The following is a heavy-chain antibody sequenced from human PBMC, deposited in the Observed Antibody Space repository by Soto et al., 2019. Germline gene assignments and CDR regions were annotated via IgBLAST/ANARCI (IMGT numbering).Heavy chain of an antibody. J-gene: IGHJ4*02. D-gene: IGHD3-10*01. CDR2: IIPILGIA. CDR1: GGTFSSYT. CDR3: ARGYGSGSYCDLLDY. V-gene: IGHV1-69*02. Sequence: SVKVSCKASGGTFSSYTISWVRQAPGQGLEWMGRIIPILGIANYAQKFQGRVTITADKSTSTAYMELSSLRSEDTAVYYCARGYGSGSYCDLLDYSGQGTLVIVSS.